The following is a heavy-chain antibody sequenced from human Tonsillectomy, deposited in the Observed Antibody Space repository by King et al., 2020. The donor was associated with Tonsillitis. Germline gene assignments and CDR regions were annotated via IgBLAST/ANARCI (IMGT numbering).Heavy chain of an antibody. D-gene: IGHD2-15*01. V-gene: IGHV3-30*02. CDR2: IRYDGNTK. J-gene: IGHJ4*02. CDR1: GFTFSSYG. CDR3: AKERGGYCSGGSCYGPDY. Sequence: QLVQSGGGVVQPGGSLRLSCAASGFTFSSYGIYWVRQAPGKGLEWVAFIRYDGNTKYYADSVKGRFIVSRDNSKNTLDLQMNSLRAEDTAVYFCAKERGGYCSGGSCYGPDYWGQGTLVTVSS.